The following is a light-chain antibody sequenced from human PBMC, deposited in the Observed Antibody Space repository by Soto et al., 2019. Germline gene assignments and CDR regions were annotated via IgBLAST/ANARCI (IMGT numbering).Light chain of an antibody. Sequence: QSVLTQPPSVSGAPGQRVTISCTGSSSNIGAGYDVHWYQQLPGTAPKLLIYGNSNRPSGVPDRFSGSKSGTSACLAITGFQAEDEADYSCQSYDSSLSGSVFGGGTKLTVL. CDR1: SSNIGAGYD. J-gene: IGLJ3*02. CDR3: QSYDSSLSGSV. CDR2: GNS. V-gene: IGLV1-40*01.